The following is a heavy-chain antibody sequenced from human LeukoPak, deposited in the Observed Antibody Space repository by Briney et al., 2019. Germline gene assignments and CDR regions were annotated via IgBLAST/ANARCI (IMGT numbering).Heavy chain of an antibody. CDR2: ISSSSSYI. Sequence: GGSLRLSCVASGFTFSSYSMNWVRQAPGKGLEWVSSISSSSSYIYYADSVKGRFTISRDNAKNSLYLQMNSLRAEDTAVYYCARALGEGYYYYMDVWGKGTTVTVSS. CDR3: ARALGEGYYYYMDV. D-gene: IGHD2-21*01. J-gene: IGHJ6*03. CDR1: GFTFSSYS. V-gene: IGHV3-21*01.